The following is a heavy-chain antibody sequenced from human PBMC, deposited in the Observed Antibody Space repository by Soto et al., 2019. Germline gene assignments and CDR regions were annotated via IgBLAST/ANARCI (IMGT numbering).Heavy chain of an antibody. CDR2: IYNSGST. J-gene: IGHJ6*02. D-gene: IGHD3-10*01. Sequence: SETLSLTCTVSGASLSGRYWNWVRQPPGQGLEWIGDIYNSGSTKYNSSLKSRVIISLDTSKNQVSLSLNSVTATDTAVYYCTRGFGAGMDVWDQGTTVTVSS. CDR3: TRGFGAGMDV. CDR1: GASLSGRY. V-gene: IGHV4-59*11.